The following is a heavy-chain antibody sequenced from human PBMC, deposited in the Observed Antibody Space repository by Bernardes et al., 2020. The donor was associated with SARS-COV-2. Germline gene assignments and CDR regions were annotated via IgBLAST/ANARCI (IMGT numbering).Heavy chain of an antibody. CDR2: INVYSGNT. CDR1: GYTFTSYD. D-gene: IGHD4-17*01. J-gene: IGHJ2*01. V-gene: IGHV1-18*01. Sequence: ASVKVSCKASGYTFTSYDISWVRQAPGQGLEWMGWINVYSGNTNYAQNVQGRVTMTTDTSTNTAYMELRSLRSDDTAVYYCARNGAYGDYYYFDLWGRGTLVTVSS. CDR3: ARNGAYGDYYYFDL.